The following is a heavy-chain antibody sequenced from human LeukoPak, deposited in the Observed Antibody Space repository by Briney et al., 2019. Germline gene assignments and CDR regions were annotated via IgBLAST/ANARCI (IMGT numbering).Heavy chain of an antibody. Sequence: SETLSLTCTVSGGSISSYYWSWIRQPPGKGLEWLGYIHYSGSTNYHPSLKSRVTISVDTSKNQFSLKLSSVTAADTAVYYCARAREYSYGDSFDYWGQGTLVTVSS. CDR3: ARAREYSYGDSFDY. V-gene: IGHV4-59*01. D-gene: IGHD5-18*01. CDR2: IHYSGST. CDR1: GGSISSYY. J-gene: IGHJ4*02.